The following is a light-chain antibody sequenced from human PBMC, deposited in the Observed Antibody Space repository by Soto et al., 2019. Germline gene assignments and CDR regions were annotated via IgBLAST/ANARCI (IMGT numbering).Light chain of an antibody. CDR3: QQYNNWPPCT. CDR2: RAS. Sequence: EIVMTQSPATLSVSPVERATLSCRASQSVSSNLAWYQQKPGQAPRLLIYRASTRATGIPARVSGSGSGTEFTLTISRLQSEDFAVYYCQQYNNWPPCTFGQGTKVEIK. V-gene: IGKV3-15*01. J-gene: IGKJ1*01. CDR1: QSVSSN.